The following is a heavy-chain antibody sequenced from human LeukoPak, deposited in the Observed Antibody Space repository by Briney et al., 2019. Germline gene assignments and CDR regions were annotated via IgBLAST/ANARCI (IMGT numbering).Heavy chain of an antibody. CDR2: ISSSSSYI. V-gene: IGHV3-21*01. D-gene: IGHD2-2*01. J-gene: IGHJ6*02. Sequence: PGRSLRLSCAASGFTFSSYSMNWVRQAPGKGLEWVSSISSSSSYIYYADSVKGRFTISRDNAKNSLYLQMNSLRAEDTAVYYCARGYCSSSCYGYYYYGMDVWGQGTTVIVSS. CDR1: GFTFSSYS. CDR3: ARGYCSSSCYGYYYYGMDV.